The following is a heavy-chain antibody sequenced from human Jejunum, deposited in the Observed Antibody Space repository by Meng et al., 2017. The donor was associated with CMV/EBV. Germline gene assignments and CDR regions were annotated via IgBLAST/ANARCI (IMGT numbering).Heavy chain of an antibody. CDR3: AREGTTLVTYDY. CDR1: GFTVSNSY. Sequence: GQLGGSGGGLVRPGGSLRLSCASSGFTVSNSYMSWVRQAPGKGLEWVSVIYGGGSTYYADSVKGRFTISRDSSKNTLYLQMNSLRAEDTAVYYCAREGTTLVTYDYWGQGTLVTVSS. V-gene: IGHV3-66*01. D-gene: IGHD5-18*01. J-gene: IGHJ4*02. CDR2: IYGGGST.